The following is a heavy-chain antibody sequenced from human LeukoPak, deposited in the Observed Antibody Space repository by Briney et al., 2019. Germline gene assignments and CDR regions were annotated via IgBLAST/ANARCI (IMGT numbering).Heavy chain of an antibody. CDR1: GGSISSGGYS. CDR2: IYHSGST. D-gene: IGHD3-3*01. Sequence: SETLSLTCAVSGGSISSGGYSWSWIRQPPGKDLEWIGYIYHSGSTYYNPSLKSRVTISVDRSKNQFSLKLSSVTAADTAVYYCARQPKNDYYFDYWGQGTLVTVSS. CDR3: ARQPKNDYYFDY. J-gene: IGHJ4*02. V-gene: IGHV4-30-2*01.